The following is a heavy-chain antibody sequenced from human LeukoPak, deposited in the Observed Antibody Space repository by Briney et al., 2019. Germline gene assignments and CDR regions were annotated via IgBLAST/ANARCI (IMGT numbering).Heavy chain of an antibody. CDR2: IYYSGST. Sequence: SETLSLTCTVSGGSISSYYWSWIRQPPGKGLEWIGYIYYSGSTNYNPSLKSRVTISVDTSKNQFSLKLSSVTAADTAVYYCARGTWDYGDYAEFDYWGQGTLVTVSS. J-gene: IGHJ4*02. D-gene: IGHD4-17*01. CDR1: GGSISSYY. V-gene: IGHV4-59*01. CDR3: ARGTWDYGDYAEFDY.